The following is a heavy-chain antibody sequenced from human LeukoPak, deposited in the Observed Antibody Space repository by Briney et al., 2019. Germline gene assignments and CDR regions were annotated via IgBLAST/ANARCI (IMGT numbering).Heavy chain of an antibody. Sequence: GGSLRLSCAASGFTFSSYSMNWVRQAPGKGLEWVSSISSSSSYIYYADSVKGRFTISRDNAKNSLYLQMNSLRAEDTALYYCARYSESYHAIDYWGQGTLVTVSS. V-gene: IGHV3-21*01. D-gene: IGHD1-26*01. J-gene: IGHJ4*02. CDR1: GFTFSSYS. CDR3: ARYSESYHAIDY. CDR2: ISSSSSYI.